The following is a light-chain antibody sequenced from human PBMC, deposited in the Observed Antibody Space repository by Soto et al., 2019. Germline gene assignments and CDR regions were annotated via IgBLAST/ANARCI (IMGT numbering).Light chain of an antibody. Sequence: QSVLTQPPSASGSPGESVTISCTGTSSDVGGYNYVYWYQQHPGKAPKLMIYEVTKRPSGVPDRFSGSKSGNTASLTVSGLQADDEADYYCSSYANSNSYVFGTGTKVTV. V-gene: IGLV2-8*01. CDR2: EVT. J-gene: IGLJ1*01. CDR1: SSDVGGYNY. CDR3: SSYANSNSYV.